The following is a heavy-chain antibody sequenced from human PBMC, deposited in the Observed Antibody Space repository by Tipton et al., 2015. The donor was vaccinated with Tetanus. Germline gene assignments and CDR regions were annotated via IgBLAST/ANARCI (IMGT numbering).Heavy chain of an antibody. J-gene: IGHJ6*04. V-gene: IGHV3-23*01. CDR3: AKEALGVLSL. Sequence: GSLRLSCAASGFTFKSYTMNWVRQAPGNGLEWVAAISGRRLTTYYADSVKGRFTISRDNSKNTLSLQLNSLRADDTAIYYCAKEALGVLSLWGKGTPVIVSS. CDR2: ISGRRLTT. CDR1: GFTFKSYT.